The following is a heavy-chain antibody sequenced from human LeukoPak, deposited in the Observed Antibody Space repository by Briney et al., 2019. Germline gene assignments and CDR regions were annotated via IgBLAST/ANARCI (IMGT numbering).Heavy chain of an antibody. Sequence: GGSLRLSCAASGFTFSDYEMNWVRQAPGKGLEWVSYISSSGSTIYYADSVKGRFTISRDNTKNSLYLQINSLRAEDTAVYYCARLRGGYRLYWGQGTLVTVSS. V-gene: IGHV3-48*03. CDR3: ARLRGGYRLY. J-gene: IGHJ4*02. CDR2: ISSSGSTI. CDR1: GFTFSDYE. D-gene: IGHD5-24*01.